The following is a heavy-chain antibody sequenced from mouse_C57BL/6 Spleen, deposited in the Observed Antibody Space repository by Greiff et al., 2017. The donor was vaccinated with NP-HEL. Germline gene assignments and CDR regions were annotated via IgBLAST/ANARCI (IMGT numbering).Heavy chain of an antibody. J-gene: IGHJ2*01. V-gene: IGHV1-54*01. CDR1: GYAFTNYL. CDR3: ARDDGYVRRFDY. Sequence: VQLQQSGAELVRPGTSVKVSCKASGYAFTNYLIEWVKQRPGQGLEWIGVINPGSGGTNYNEKFKGKATLTADKSSSTAYMQLSSLTSEDSAVYFCARDDGYVRRFDYWGQGTTLTVSS. CDR2: INPGSGGT. D-gene: IGHD2-3*01.